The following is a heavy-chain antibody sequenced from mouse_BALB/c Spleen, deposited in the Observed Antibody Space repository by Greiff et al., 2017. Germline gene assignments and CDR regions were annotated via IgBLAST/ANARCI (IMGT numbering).Heavy chain of an antibody. D-gene: IGHD2-1*01. CDR1: GFTFSSYT. Sequence: EVKLVESGGGLVQPGGSLKLSCAASGFTFSSYTMSWVRQTPEKRLEWVAYISNGGGSTYYPDNVKGRFTISRDNAKNTLYMQRSRLKTEDTAMYYCARHEGASFYYGRYGYYAMDYWGQGTSVTVSS. J-gene: IGHJ4*01. V-gene: IGHV5-12-2*01. CDR3: ARHEGASFYYGRYGYYAMDY. CDR2: ISNGGGST.